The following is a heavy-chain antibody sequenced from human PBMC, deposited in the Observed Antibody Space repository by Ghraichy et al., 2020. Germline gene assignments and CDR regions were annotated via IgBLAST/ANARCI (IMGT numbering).Heavy chain of an antibody. V-gene: IGHV1-2*02. J-gene: IGHJ4*02. D-gene: IGHD6-19*01. Sequence: ASVKVSCKTSGFIFTDYYIHWVRQAPGQGLEWMGCINPNTGGAYYAQKFLGRFTMTRDTPSTTAYMDLTWLRSDDTAIYYCARDGSGWYIGPEDYWGQGTLVTVSS. CDR3: ARDGSGWYIGPEDY. CDR2: INPNTGGA. CDR1: GFIFTDYY.